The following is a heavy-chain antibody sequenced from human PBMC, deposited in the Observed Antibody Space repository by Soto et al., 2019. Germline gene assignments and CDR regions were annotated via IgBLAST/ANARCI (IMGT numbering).Heavy chain of an antibody. J-gene: IGHJ4*02. D-gene: IGHD5-12*01. Sequence: QVQLVESGGDVVQPGRSLRLSCAASESTFSNSGMHWVRQAPGKGLKWVAVISNDGSDKYYADSVKGRFTISRENSKKTLFLQMNSLRPEDTAVYYCARAPRGFSAYDASLQIDSWGQGTLVTVSS. CDR2: ISNDGSDK. CDR1: ESTFSNSG. V-gene: IGHV3-30*03. CDR3: ARAPRGFSAYDASLQIDS.